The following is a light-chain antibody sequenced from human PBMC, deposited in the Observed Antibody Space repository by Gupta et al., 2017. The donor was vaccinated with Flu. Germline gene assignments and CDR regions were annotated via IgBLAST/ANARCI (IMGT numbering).Light chain of an antibody. CDR1: QSISSW. Sequence: DIQMTQSPSTLSASVGERVTITCRASQSISSWLAWYQQKPGKAPKLLIYKASSLESGVPSRFSGSGSGTEFTLTISSLQPDDFATYYCQHHGSFGQGTKLEIK. J-gene: IGKJ2*01. CDR3: QHHGS. V-gene: IGKV1-5*03. CDR2: KAS.